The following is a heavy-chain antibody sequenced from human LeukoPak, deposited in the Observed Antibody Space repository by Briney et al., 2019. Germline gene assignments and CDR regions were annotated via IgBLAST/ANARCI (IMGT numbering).Heavy chain of an antibody. CDR2: IYTSGST. D-gene: IGHD3-10*01. Sequence: PSETLSLTCTVSGGSISSGSYYWSWIRQPAGKGLEWIGRIYTSGSTNYNPSLKSRVTISVDTSKNQFSLKLSSVTAADTAVYYRARDRAGGWFDPWGQGTLVTVSS. J-gene: IGHJ5*02. V-gene: IGHV4-61*02. CDR3: ARDRAGGWFDP. CDR1: GGSISSGSYY.